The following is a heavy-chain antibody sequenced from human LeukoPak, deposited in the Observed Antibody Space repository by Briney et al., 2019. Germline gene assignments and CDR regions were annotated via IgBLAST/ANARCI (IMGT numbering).Heavy chain of an antibody. J-gene: IGHJ4*02. CDR1: GFTFSDYH. V-gene: IGHV3-11*06. D-gene: IGHD3-10*01. Sequence: PGGSLRLSCAASGFTFSDYHMSWIRQAPGKGLEWVSYISSSSSYTNYADSVKGRFTISRDNAKNSLYLQMNSLRAEDTAVYYCARSYSGSYWYYWGQGTLVTVSS. CDR3: ARSYSGSYWYY. CDR2: ISSSSSYT.